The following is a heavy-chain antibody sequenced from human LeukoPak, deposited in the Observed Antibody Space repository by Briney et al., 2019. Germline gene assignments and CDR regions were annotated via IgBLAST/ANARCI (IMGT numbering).Heavy chain of an antibody. CDR1: GFTFSSYS. D-gene: IGHD3-22*01. J-gene: IGHJ4*02. V-gene: IGHV3-21*01. Sequence: GGSLRLSCAASGFTFSSYSMNWVRQAPGKGLEWVSSISSSSSYMYYADSVKGRFTISRGNAKNSLYLQMNSLRAEDTAVYYCARDGEPYYYDSSGYCPYWGQGTLVTVSS. CDR3: ARDGEPYYYDSSGYCPY. CDR2: ISSSSSYM.